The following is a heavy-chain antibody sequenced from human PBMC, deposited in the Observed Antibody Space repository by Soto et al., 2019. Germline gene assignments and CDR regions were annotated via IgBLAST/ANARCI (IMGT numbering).Heavy chain of an antibody. D-gene: IGHD6-19*01. J-gene: IGHJ4*02. CDR3: ARVAVAGRTDY. CDR2: ISSSGSTI. Sequence: PGWSLRLSCASSVFTFISYEMNWCRHAPGKGLEWVSYISSSGSTIYYADSVKGRFTISRDNAKNSLYLQMNSLRAEETAVYYCARVAVAGRTDYWGQGTLVTVSS. CDR1: VFTFISYE. V-gene: IGHV3-48*03.